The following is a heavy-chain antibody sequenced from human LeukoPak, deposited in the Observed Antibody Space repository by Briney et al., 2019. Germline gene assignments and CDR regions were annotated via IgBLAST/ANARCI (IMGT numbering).Heavy chain of an antibody. D-gene: IGHD6-19*01. CDR3: ARTYLHSSGWYDDAFDI. CDR2: INPNSGGT. CDR1: GYTFTSYY. V-gene: IGHV1-2*02. J-gene: IGHJ3*02. Sequence: ASVKVSCKASGYTFTSYYMHWVRQAPGQGLEWMGWINPNSGGTNYAQKFQGRVTMTRDTSISTAYMELSRLRSDDTAVYYCARTYLHSSGWYDDAFDIWGQGTMVTV.